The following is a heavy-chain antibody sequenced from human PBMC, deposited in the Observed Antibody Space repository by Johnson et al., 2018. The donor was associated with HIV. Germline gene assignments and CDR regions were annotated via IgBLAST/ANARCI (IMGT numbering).Heavy chain of an antibody. V-gene: IGHV3-30*03. CDR3: ARVATFGVVISDGFDI. Sequence: QVQLVESGGGVVQPGRSLRLSCAASGFTFSSYGMHWVRQAPGKGLEWVAVISYDGSNKYYVDSVKGRFTISRDNSKNTLYLQKNSLRSEDTAVYYCARVATFGVVISDGFDIWGQGTMVTVSS. CDR2: ISYDGSNK. D-gene: IGHD3-3*01. J-gene: IGHJ3*02. CDR1: GFTFSSYG.